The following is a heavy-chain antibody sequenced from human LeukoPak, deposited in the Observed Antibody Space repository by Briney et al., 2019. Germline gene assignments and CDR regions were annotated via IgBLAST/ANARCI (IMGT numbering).Heavy chain of an antibody. CDR2: ISYDGSNK. CDR3: ATDSSPDY. J-gene: IGHJ4*02. V-gene: IGHV3-30*03. CDR1: GFTFSSYG. D-gene: IGHD6-13*01. Sequence: GGSLRLSCAASGFTFSSYGIHWVRQAPGKGLEWVPVISYDGSNKYYADSVKGRFTISRDNSKNTLYLQMNSLRAEDTAVYYCATDSSPDYWGQGTLVTVSS.